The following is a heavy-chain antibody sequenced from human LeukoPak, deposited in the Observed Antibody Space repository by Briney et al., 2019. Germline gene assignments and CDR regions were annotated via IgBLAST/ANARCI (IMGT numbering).Heavy chain of an antibody. Sequence: GGSLRLSCAVSGFTVSSNYMSWVRQAPGKGLEWVSTISVASNTFYADSVKGRFTISRDNSRNTVYLQMTSLRADDTAVYYCADYGVSGVRNNFYWGQGTLVTVSS. CDR3: ADYGVSGVRNNFY. D-gene: IGHD3-3*01. V-gene: IGHV3-53*01. CDR2: ISVASNT. J-gene: IGHJ4*02. CDR1: GFTVSSNY.